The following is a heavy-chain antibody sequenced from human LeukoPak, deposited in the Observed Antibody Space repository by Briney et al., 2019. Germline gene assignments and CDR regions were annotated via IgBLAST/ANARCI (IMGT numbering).Heavy chain of an antibody. CDR1: AFTVSSSY. J-gene: IGHJ4*02. V-gene: IGHV3-66*01. CDR3: AAGRGGRDGYFFDY. CDR2: IYSGGST. Sequence: GGSLRLSCAASAFTVSSSYMSWVRQAPGKGLEWVSVIYSGGSTYYADSVKGRFTISRDNSKNTLYLQMNSLRAEDTAVYYCAAGRGGRDGYFFDYWGQGTLVIVSS. D-gene: IGHD5-24*01.